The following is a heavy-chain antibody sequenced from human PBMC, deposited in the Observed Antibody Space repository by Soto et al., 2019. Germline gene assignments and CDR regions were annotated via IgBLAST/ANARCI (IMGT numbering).Heavy chain of an antibody. CDR3: ASERLAVLRSVLDY. D-gene: IGHD2-8*02. Sequence: QVQLVESGGGVVQPGRFLRLSCAASGFTFSSYVMHWVRQAPGKGLECVACISYDGSNKDYADSVKGGFTISRDNSKNTLYLKMTGLRAEDTAVYYCASERLAVLRSVLDYWGQGTLVTVSS. J-gene: IGHJ4*02. V-gene: IGHV3-30*19. CDR2: ISYDGSNK. CDR1: GFTFSSYV.